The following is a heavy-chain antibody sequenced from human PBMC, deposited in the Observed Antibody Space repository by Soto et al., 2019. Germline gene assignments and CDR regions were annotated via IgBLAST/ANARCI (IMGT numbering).Heavy chain of an antibody. V-gene: IGHV4-34*01. D-gene: IGHD3-3*01. J-gene: IGHJ4*02. CDR1: GGSFSGYY. Sequence: QVQLQQWGAGLLKPSETLSLTCAVYGGSFSGYYWSWIRQPPGKGLEWIGEINHSGSTNYNPSLKSRVTISVDTSKNQFSLKLSSVTAADTAVYYCATRVLRFLEWLPRRGAFDYWGQGTLVTVSS. CDR2: INHSGST. CDR3: ATRVLRFLEWLPRRGAFDY.